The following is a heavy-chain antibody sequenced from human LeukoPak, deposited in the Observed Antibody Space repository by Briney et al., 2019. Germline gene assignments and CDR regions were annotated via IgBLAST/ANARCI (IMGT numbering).Heavy chain of an antibody. CDR1: NGSISSYY. D-gene: IGHD3-22*01. J-gene: IGHJ4*02. CDR2: IYTSGSN. CDR3: AKEDYYGSGGYYPLGY. Sequence: SETPSLTCTVLNGSISSYYWSWVRQPAGEGRDWIWCIYTSGSNNYHPSLKSRVTMPVDTSKTQFSLNLTSMTAAATAVYFGAKEDYYGSGGYYPLGYWGQGTLVTVSS. V-gene: IGHV4-4*07.